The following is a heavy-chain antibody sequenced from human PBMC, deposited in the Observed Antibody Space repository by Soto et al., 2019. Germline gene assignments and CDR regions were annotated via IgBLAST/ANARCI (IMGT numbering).Heavy chain of an antibody. Sequence: EFQLLESGGSLVQPGGSLRLSCAASGFTYSNNDMTWVRQAPGKGPEWVSTISGSGSTSYTDSVKGRFTISRDNSKNMLYLDMNSLRAEDTALYYCVKNRGKYDAWGQGTLVTVSS. V-gene: IGHV3-23*01. J-gene: IGHJ5*02. D-gene: IGHD3-16*01. CDR2: ISGSGST. CDR3: VKNRGKYDA. CDR1: GFTYSNND.